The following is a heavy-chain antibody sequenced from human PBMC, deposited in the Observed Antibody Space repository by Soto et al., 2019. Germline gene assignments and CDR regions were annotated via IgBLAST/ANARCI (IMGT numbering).Heavy chain of an antibody. Sequence: QVQLVQSGAEVKKPGASVKVSCKASGYTFTGYGISWVRQAPGQGLEWMGWISAYNGNTNYAQKLQGRVTMTTDTSTSTAYMELRSLRSDDTAVYYCARDPGNPGTFGGVIVLFDYWGQGTLVTVSS. CDR3: ARDPGNPGTFGGVIVLFDY. J-gene: IGHJ4*02. D-gene: IGHD3-16*02. CDR1: GYTFTGYG. CDR2: ISAYNGNT. V-gene: IGHV1-18*01.